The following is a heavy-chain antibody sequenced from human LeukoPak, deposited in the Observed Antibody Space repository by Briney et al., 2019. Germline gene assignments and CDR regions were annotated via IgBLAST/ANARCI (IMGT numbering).Heavy chain of an antibody. CDR1: GGTFSGYY. Sequence: SETLSLTCAVYGGTFSGYYWSWIRQPPGKGLEWIGEINHSGSTNYNPSLKSRVTISVDTSKNQFSLKLSSVTAADTAVYYCARDQAESAFDIWGQGTMVTVSS. J-gene: IGHJ3*02. CDR2: INHSGST. V-gene: IGHV4-34*01. CDR3: ARDQAESAFDI. D-gene: IGHD1-14*01.